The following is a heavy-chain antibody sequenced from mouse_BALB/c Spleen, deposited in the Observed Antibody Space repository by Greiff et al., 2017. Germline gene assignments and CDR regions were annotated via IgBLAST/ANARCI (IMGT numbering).Heavy chain of an antibody. J-gene: IGHJ4*01. V-gene: IGHV5-6-5*01. D-gene: IGHD2-2*01. CDR3: ARRGGLPHYYAMDD. CDR1: GFTFSSYA. Sequence: VESGGGLVKPGGSLKLSCAASGFTFSSYAMSWVRQTPEKRLEWVASISSGGSTYYPDSVKGRFTISRDNARNILYLQMSSLRSEDTAMYYCARRGGLPHYYAMDDWGQGTSVTVSS. CDR2: ISSGGST.